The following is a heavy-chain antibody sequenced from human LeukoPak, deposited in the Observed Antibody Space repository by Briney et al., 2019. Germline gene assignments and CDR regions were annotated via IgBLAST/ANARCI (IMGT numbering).Heavy chain of an antibody. CDR1: GYTFTNYY. J-gene: IGHJ3*02. V-gene: IGHV1-46*01. CDR2: FNPSGGST. CDR3: ARVRDGYNDAFDI. D-gene: IGHD5-24*01. Sequence: ASVKVSCKASGYTFTNYYVHWVRQAPRQGLEWMGVFNPSGGSTSYVQKLQGRVTMTRDTSTSTVYMELSSLRSEDTAVYYCARVRDGYNDAFDIWGQGTMVIVSS.